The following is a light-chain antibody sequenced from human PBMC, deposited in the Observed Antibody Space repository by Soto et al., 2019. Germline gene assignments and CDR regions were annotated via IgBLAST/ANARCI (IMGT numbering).Light chain of an antibody. CDR3: CSYAGTYIPL. V-gene: IGLV2-11*01. Sequence: QSALTQPRSVSGSPGQSVTISCTGTSSDVGAYNCVSWYQHNPGKAPKLMIFDVSARPSGVPDRFSGSKSANTASLTISGLQTEDEADYYCCSYAGTYIPLFGGGTKLTVL. J-gene: IGLJ2*01. CDR1: SSDVGAYNC. CDR2: DVS.